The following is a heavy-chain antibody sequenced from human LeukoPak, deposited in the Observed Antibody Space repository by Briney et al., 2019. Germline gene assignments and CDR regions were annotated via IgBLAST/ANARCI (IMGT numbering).Heavy chain of an antibody. Sequence: PGGSLRLTCAASGFTFSGYAMSWVRQAPGKGLESVSTISISGGTTYYADSVKGRFTISRDNSRNTLYLQMSSLRADDTAVYFCEITRETVTSAWGRGILGTVSS. CDR1: GFTFSGYA. CDR3: EITRETVTSA. D-gene: IGHD4-17*01. V-gene: IGHV3-23*01. J-gene: IGHJ5*02. CDR2: ISISGGTT.